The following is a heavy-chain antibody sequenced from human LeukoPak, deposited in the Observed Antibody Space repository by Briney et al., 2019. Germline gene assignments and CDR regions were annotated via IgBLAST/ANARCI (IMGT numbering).Heavy chain of an antibody. Sequence: GGSLRLSCAASGFTFNSYSMNWVRQAPGKGLEWVSSFSSGRSYIFYADSVKGRFTISRDNAKNSLYLQMNSLRAEDTAVYYCASRPFETTVVPWDFYWGQGTQVTVSS. D-gene: IGHD4-23*01. CDR1: GFTFNSYS. CDR3: ASRPFETTVVPWDFY. V-gene: IGHV3-21*01. CDR2: FSSGRSYI. J-gene: IGHJ4*02.